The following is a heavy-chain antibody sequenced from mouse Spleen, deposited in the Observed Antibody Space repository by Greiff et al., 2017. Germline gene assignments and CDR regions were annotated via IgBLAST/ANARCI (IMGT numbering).Heavy chain of an antibody. CDR2: ISSGSSTI. Sequence: EVQGVESGGGLVKPGGSLKLSCAASGFTFSDYGMHWVRQAPEKGLEWVAYISSGSSTIYYADTVKGRFTISRDNAKNTLFLQMTSLRSEDTAMYYCARRRLYGYYGDAMDYWGQGTSVTVSS. D-gene: IGHD2-3*01. J-gene: IGHJ4*01. CDR3: ARRRLYGYYGDAMDY. V-gene: IGHV5-17*01. CDR1: GFTFSDYG.